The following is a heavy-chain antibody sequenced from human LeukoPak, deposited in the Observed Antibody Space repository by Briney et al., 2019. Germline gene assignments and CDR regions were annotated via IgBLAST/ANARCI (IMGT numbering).Heavy chain of an antibody. CDR1: GYTFTSYD. Sequence: TSVKVSCKASGYTFTSYDINWERQATGQGLEWMGWMNPNSGNTGYAQKFQGRVTMTRNTSISTAYMELSSLRSEDTAVYYCARSTLSAIFGVVIDRRFDYWGQGTLATVSS. V-gene: IGHV1-8*01. D-gene: IGHD3-3*01. CDR3: ARSTLSAIFGVVIDRRFDY. CDR2: MNPNSGNT. J-gene: IGHJ4*02.